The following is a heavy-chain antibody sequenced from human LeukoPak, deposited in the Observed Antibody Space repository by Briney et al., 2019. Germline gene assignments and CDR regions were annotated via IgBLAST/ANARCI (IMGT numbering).Heavy chain of an antibody. D-gene: IGHD1-26*01. CDR3: ARGLGGSYYVEVGAFDI. CDR2: ISGYNDNT. CDR1: GYTFASYG. J-gene: IGHJ3*02. Sequence: ASVKVSCKASGYTFASYGITWVRQAPGQGLEWMGWISGYNDNTNYAQKFQGRVTMTTDRSATTVYMELRSLTSDDTAVYYCARGLGGSYYVEVGAFDIWGQGTKVTVSS. V-gene: IGHV1-18*01.